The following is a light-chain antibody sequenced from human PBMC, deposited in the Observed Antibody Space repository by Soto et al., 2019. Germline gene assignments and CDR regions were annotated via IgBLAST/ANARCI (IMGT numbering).Light chain of an antibody. J-gene: IGKJ5*01. V-gene: IGKV1-17*01. Sequence: DIQMTESPSSLSASVGCIVTITCRASQDIRNDLGWYQQKPGKAPKRLIYAASTLQSGVPSRFSGSGSGADFTLTISSLQPEDFATYYCQQANTFPITFGQGTRLEIK. CDR3: QQANTFPIT. CDR1: QDIRND. CDR2: AAS.